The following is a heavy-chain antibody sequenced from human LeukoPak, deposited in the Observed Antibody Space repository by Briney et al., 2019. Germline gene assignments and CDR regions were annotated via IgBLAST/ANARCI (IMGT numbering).Heavy chain of an antibody. CDR3: ARDGAVGYYYGMDV. CDR2: INPNSGGT. CDR1: GYTFTGYY. D-gene: IGHD4-23*01. Sequence: ASVQVSCKASGYTFTGYYMHWVRRAPGQGLEWMGWINPNSGGTNYAQKFQGRVTMTRDTSISTAYMELSRLRSDDTAVYYCARDGAVGYYYGMDVWGQGTTVTVSS. V-gene: IGHV1-2*02. J-gene: IGHJ6*02.